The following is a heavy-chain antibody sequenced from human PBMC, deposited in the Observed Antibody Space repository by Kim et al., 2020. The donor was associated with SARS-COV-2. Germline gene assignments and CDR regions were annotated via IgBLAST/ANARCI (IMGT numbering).Heavy chain of an antibody. D-gene: IGHD3-22*01. CDR3: ARSLTYYYDSSGYYYFDY. CDR2: IYPGDSDT. Sequence: GESLKISCKGSGYSFTSYWIGRVRQMPGKGLEWMGIIYPGDSDTRYSPSFQGQVTISADKSISTAYLQWSSLKASDTAMYYCARSLTYYYDSSGYYYFDYWGQGTLVTVSS. V-gene: IGHV5-51*01. J-gene: IGHJ4*02. CDR1: GYSFTSYW.